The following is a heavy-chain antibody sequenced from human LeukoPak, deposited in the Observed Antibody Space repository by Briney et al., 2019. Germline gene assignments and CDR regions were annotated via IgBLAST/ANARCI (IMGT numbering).Heavy chain of an antibody. Sequence: ASVKVSCKXSGYTLTELSMHWVRQAPGKGLGGMGGFDPEDGETIYSQKFQGRVTMTEATSTDTAYMELCSLRSEATAVYYCARLEVGAQYDWFDPWGQRTLVTVSS. CDR1: GYTLTELS. CDR2: FDPEDGET. CDR3: ARLEVGAQYDWFDP. V-gene: IGHV1-24*01. D-gene: IGHD1-26*01. J-gene: IGHJ5*02.